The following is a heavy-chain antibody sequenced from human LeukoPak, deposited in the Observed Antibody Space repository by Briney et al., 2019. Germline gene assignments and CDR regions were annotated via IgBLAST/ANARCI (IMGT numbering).Heavy chain of an antibody. J-gene: IGHJ4*02. V-gene: IGHV4-59*08. CDR2: NYHSGSP. CDR3: ARHNYGYFKSDY. D-gene: IGHD5-18*01. Sequence: SETLSLTCTASGVPISSYYCSWLRQPPGKGLERLTYNYHSGSPNYNPPLKSRVTISVNTSKHQFSLKLSSVTAADTAVYYCARHNYGYFKSDYWGQGTLVTVSS. CDR1: GVPISSYY.